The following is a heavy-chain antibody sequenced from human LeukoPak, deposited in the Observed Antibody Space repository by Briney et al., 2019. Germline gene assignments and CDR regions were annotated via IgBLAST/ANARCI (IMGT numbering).Heavy chain of an antibody. J-gene: IGHJ4*02. Sequence: PSETLSLTCTVSGGSISSSSYYWGWIRQPPGKGLEWIGSIYYSGSTYYNPSLKSRVTISVDTSKNQFSLKLSSVTAADTAVYYCARDEGYSGYPLVGYWGQGTLVTVSS. V-gene: IGHV4-39*07. D-gene: IGHD5-12*01. CDR3: ARDEGYSGYPLVGY. CDR2: IYYSGST. CDR1: GGSISSSSYY.